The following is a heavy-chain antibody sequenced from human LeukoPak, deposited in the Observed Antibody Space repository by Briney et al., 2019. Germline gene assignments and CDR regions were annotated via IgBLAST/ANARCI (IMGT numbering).Heavy chain of an antibody. CDR3: ARDPYNTILYRLAH. CDR2: ISADGQVT. CDR1: GFAFGTYA. V-gene: IGHV3-23*01. J-gene: IGHJ4*02. Sequence: PGGSLRLSCAGSGFAFGTYAMRRVRQAPGMGLEWVSSISADGQVTYYADSVEGRFTVSRDNCKSTLYLQLNSLRAEDTATYYCARDPYNTILYRLAHWGQGTLVTVSS. D-gene: IGHD3-10*01.